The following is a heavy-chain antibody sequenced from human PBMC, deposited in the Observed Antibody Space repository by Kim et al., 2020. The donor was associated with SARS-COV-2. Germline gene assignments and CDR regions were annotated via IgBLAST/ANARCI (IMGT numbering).Heavy chain of an antibody. D-gene: IGHD3-10*01. CDR2: ISSDGSNK. CDR3: ARARAYYYGSGSYHAHYYFYGMDV. CDR1: GFTFSSYA. Sequence: GGSLRLSCAASGFTFSSYAMHWVRQAPGKGLEWVAVISSDGSNKYYADSVKGRFTISRDNSKNTLYLQMNSLRAEDTAVYYCARARAYYYGSGSYHAHYYFYGMDVWGQGTTVTVSS. J-gene: IGHJ6*02. V-gene: IGHV3-30*04.